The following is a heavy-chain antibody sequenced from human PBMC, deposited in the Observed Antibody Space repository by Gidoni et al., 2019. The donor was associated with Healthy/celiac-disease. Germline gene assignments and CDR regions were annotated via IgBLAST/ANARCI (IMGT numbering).Heavy chain of an antibody. D-gene: IGHD4-4*01. Sequence: EVQLLESVGGLVQPGGSLRFPCPASGLTFSSYAMSWVRQAPGKGLEWVSAISESGGSTYYAESVKGRFTISRDNSKNTLYLQMNSLRAEDTAVYYCAKEEDYTYLDYWGQGTMVTVSS. J-gene: IGHJ4*02. V-gene: IGHV3-23*01. CDR1: GLTFSSYA. CDR3: AKEEDYTYLDY. CDR2: ISESGGST.